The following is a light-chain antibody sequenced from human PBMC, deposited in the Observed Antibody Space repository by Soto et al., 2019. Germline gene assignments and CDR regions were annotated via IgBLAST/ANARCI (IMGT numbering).Light chain of an antibody. CDR3: QHYNNWPASLT. CDR1: QSVRNN. CDR2: SAS. V-gene: IGKV3-15*01. Sequence: EIVMTQSPATLSVSPGERATLSCRASQSVRNNLAWYQHKPGQAPRLLIHSASTRATGIPARISGSGSGREFTLTISSLQSEDFAVYYCQHYNNWPASLTFGGGTKVAIK. J-gene: IGKJ4*01.